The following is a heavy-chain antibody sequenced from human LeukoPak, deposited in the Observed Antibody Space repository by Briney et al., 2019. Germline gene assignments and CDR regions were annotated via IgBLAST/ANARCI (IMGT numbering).Heavy chain of an antibody. D-gene: IGHD1-26*01. J-gene: IGHJ4*02. CDR3: ARVWGLSGSYYNY. V-gene: IGHV1-8*01. CDR2: MNPNSGNT. CDR1: GYTFTSYD. Sequence: AASVKVSCKASGYTFTSYDINWVRQATGQGLEWMGWMNPNSGNTSYAQKFQGRVTMTRNTSISTAYMELSSLRSEDTAVYYCARVWGLSGSYYNYWGQGTLVTVSS.